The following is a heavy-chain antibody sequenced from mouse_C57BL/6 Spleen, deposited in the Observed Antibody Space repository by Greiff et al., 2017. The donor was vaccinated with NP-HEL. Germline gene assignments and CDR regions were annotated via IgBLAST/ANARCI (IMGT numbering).Heavy chain of an antibody. J-gene: IGHJ2*01. CDR3: ARPGYYGGRTGLDY. Sequence: EVQLVESGGGLVTPGGSLKLSCAASGFTFSDYGMHWVRQAPEKGLEWVAYISSGSSTIYYADTVKGRFTISSDNAKNTLFLKMPSLRSEETARYYCARPGYYGGRTGLDYWGQGTTLTVSS. D-gene: IGHD2-3*01. CDR1: GFTFSDYG. CDR2: ISSGSSTI. V-gene: IGHV5-17*01.